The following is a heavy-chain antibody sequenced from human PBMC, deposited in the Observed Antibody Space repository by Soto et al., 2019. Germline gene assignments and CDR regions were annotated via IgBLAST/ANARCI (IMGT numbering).Heavy chain of an antibody. Sequence: PGESLKISCNGSGYSFTSYWIGWVRQMPGKGLEWMGIIYPGDSDTRYSPSFQGQVTISADKSISTAYLQWSSLKASDTAMYYCARRLLGGSGWYYFDYWGQGTLVTVSS. V-gene: IGHV5-51*01. CDR1: GYSFTSYW. D-gene: IGHD6-19*01. CDR3: ARRLLGGSGWYYFDY. CDR2: IYPGDSDT. J-gene: IGHJ4*02.